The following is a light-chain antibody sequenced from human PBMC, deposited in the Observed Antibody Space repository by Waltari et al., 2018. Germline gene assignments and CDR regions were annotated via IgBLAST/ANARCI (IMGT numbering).Light chain of an antibody. J-gene: IGKJ4*01. V-gene: IGKV3-11*01. CDR2: DAS. Sequence: EIVLTQSPATLSLSPGERATLSCRASQPVSSYLAWYQQQPGQAPRLLIYDASNRATGIPARFSGSGSGTDFTLTISSLEPEDFAVYYCQQRSNWPLTFGGGTKVEIK. CDR3: QQRSNWPLT. CDR1: QPVSSY.